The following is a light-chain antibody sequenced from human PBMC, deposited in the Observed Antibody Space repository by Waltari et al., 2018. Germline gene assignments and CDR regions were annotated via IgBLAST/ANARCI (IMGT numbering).Light chain of an antibody. CDR3: GTWDNSLNSGV. J-gene: IGLJ2*01. CDR2: DNY. CDR1: SLNIGDHF. V-gene: IGLV1-51*01. Sequence: QSVLTHPPSVSASPGQKVTIPCSGPSLNIGDHFVYLYPQLSGTAPKLLIYDNYKRPSGIPDRFSGSKSGTSATLAISGLQPGDEADYFCGTWDNSLNSGVFGGGTKVTVL.